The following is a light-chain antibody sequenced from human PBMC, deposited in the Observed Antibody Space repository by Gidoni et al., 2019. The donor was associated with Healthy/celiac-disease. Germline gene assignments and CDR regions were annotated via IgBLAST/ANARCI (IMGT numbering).Light chain of an antibody. J-gene: IGKJ2*01. CDR2: GAS. Sequence: EIVMTQSPATLSVSPGERATLSCRASQSVSSNLAWYQQKPGQAPRLLIYGASTMATGIPARFSGSGSGTEFALTISSLRSEDFAFYYCQQYNNWPPGITFGQGTKLEIK. CDR3: QQYNNWPPGIT. V-gene: IGKV3-15*01. CDR1: QSVSSN.